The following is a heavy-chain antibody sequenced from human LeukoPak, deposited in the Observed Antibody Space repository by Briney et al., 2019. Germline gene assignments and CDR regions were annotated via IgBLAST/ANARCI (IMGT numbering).Heavy chain of an antibody. V-gene: IGHV3-30*18. CDR2: ISYDGSNK. J-gene: IGHJ4*02. CDR3: AKGHKLGATQFDY. D-gene: IGHD1-26*01. Sequence: GGSPRLSCAASGFTFSSYGMHWVRQAPGKGLEWVAVISYDGSNKYYADSVKGRFTISRDNSKNTLYLQMNSLRAEDTVVYYCAKGHKLGATQFDYWGQGTLVTVSS. CDR1: GFTFSSYG.